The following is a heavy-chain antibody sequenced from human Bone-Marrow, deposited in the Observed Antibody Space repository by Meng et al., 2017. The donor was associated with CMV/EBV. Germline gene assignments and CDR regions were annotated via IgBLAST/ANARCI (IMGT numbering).Heavy chain of an antibody. J-gene: IGHJ4*02. CDR1: GFTFSTYP. CDR2: MSSAGSI. V-gene: IGHV3-30*01. D-gene: IGHD6-13*01. Sequence: CAASGFTFSTYPLHWVRQAPGKGLEWVAVMSSAGSIYYADSVKGRFTISGDSSKNTLSLQMNNLRAEDTAMYYCARDKVPGGSSSFDYWGQGTLVTVSS. CDR3: ARDKVPGGSSSFDY.